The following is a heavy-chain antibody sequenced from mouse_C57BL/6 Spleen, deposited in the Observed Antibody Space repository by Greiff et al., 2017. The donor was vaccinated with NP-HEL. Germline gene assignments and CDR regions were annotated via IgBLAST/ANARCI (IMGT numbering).Heavy chain of an antibody. Sequence: QVQLKQPGAELVKPGASVKLSCKASGYTFTSYWMQWVKQRPGQGLEWIGEIDPSDSYTNYNQKFKGKATLTVDTSSSTAYMQLSSLTSEDSAVYYCARGGIDYYGSSYDYAMDYWGQGTSVTVSS. V-gene: IGHV1-50*01. CDR3: ARGGIDYYGSSYDYAMDY. J-gene: IGHJ4*01. CDR2: IDPSDSYT. CDR1: GYTFTSYW. D-gene: IGHD1-1*01.